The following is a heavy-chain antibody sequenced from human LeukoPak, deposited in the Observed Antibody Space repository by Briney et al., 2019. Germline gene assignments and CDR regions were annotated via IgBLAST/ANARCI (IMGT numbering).Heavy chain of an antibody. J-gene: IGHJ6*03. Sequence: PGGSLRLSRVASGFTLSSHAMHCVRQAPCKGLEWVAVISFDGSNKYYTGAVKGRFAISRDASKNTLYLKMNSLRAEDTAVYYWTRGRYCTTSSCYSYCHYYNMDGWGKGTTVTVSS. CDR3: TRGRYCTTSSCYSYCHYYNMDG. D-gene: IGHD2-2*01. V-gene: IGHV3-30*09. CDR1: GFTLSSHA. CDR2: ISFDGSNK.